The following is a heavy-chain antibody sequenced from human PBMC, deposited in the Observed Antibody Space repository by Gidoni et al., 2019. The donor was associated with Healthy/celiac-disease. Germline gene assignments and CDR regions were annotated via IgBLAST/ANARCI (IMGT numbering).Heavy chain of an antibody. CDR3: ARATGYSYRQPFDY. CDR1: GFTFSSYS. D-gene: IGHD5-18*01. Sequence: EVQLVESGGGLVKPGGSLRLSCAASGFTFSSYSMNWVRQAPGKGLEWVSSISSSSSYIYYADSVKGRFTISRDNAKNSLYLQMNSLRAEDTAVYYCARATGYSYRQPFDYWGQGTLVTVSS. CDR2: ISSSSSYI. V-gene: IGHV3-21*01. J-gene: IGHJ4*02.